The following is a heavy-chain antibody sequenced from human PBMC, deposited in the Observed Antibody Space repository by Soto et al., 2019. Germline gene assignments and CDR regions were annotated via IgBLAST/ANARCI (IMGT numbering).Heavy chain of an antibody. Sequence: GGSLRLSCAGSGFTFSSYAMHWVRQAPGKGLEWVAVISYDGSNKYYADSVKGRFTISRDNSKNTLYLQMNSLRAEDTAVYYCARAAFSHYGDYVGWFDPWGQGTLVTVSS. CDR1: GFTFSSYA. CDR2: ISYDGSNK. CDR3: ARAAFSHYGDYVGWFDP. V-gene: IGHV3-30-3*01. J-gene: IGHJ5*02. D-gene: IGHD4-17*01.